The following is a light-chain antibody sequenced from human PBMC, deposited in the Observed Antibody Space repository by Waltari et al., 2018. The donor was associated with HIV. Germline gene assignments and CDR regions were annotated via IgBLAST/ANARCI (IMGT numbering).Light chain of an antibody. J-gene: IGKJ2*01. V-gene: IGKV3-11*01. CDR1: QSLSNY. CDR3: QHRGDWYT. Sequence: EIVLSQSPASLSLSPGERATLSCRASQSLSNYLAWYQQKHGQAPRLLIYDASTRVTGIPARFRGSGSGTDFTLTISSLDPGDFAIYYCQHRGDWYTFGQGTKLEI. CDR2: DAS.